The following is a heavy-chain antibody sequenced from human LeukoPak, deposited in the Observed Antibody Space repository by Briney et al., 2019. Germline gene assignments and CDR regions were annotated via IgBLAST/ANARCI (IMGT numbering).Heavy chain of an antibody. CDR1: GYTLTELS. D-gene: IGHD6-13*01. V-gene: IGHV1-24*01. J-gene: IGHJ4*02. CDR2: FDPEDGET. CDR3: ATLSDSSSWYQTSDY. Sequence: GASVKVSCKVSGYTLTELSMHWVRQAPGKGLEWMGGFDPEDGETIYAQKFQGRVTMTEDTSTDTAYMELSSLRSEDTAVYYCATLSDSSSWYQTSDYWGQGTLVTVSS.